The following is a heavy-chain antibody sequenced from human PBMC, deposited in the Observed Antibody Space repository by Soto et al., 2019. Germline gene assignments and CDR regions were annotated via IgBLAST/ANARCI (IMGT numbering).Heavy chain of an antibody. CDR2: VYYTGST. CDR1: GGSVSSGVHY. Sequence: QVQLQESGPGLVKPSQTLSLTCSVSGGSVSSGVHYWSWIRQPPGKGLEWIGYVYYTGSTYYNPSLESRVTISLDTSKNQVSLKMKSVTASDAAVYYCATESSGSSPLHFDFWGQGALVTVSS. J-gene: IGHJ4*02. CDR3: ATESSGSSPLHFDF. V-gene: IGHV4-30-4*01. D-gene: IGHD6-19*01.